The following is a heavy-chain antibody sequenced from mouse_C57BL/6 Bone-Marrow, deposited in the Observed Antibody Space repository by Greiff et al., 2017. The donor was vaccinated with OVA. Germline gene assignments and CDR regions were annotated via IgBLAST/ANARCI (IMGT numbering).Heavy chain of an antibody. J-gene: IGHJ4*01. Sequence: VQLQQPGAELVKPGASVKMSCKASGYTFTSYWITWVKQRPGQGLEWIGDIYPGSGSTNYNEQFKSKATLTVDTSSSTAYMQLSSLTSEDSAVYYCANCLYYYAMDYWGQGTSVTVSS. CDR2: IYPGSGST. CDR1: GYTFTSYW. CDR3: ANCLYYYAMDY. V-gene: IGHV1-55*01. D-gene: IGHD4-1*01.